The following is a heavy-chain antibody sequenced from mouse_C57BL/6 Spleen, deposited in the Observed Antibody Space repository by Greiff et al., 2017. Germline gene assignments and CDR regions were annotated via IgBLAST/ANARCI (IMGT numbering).Heavy chain of an antibody. CDR2: IHPNSSST. Sequence: VQLQEPGAELVKPGASVKLSCKASGYTFTSYWMHWVKQRPGQGLAWIGIIHPNSSSTNYNEKFKSKATLTVDKSSSTAYIQLSSLTSEGSRVNYCAKKLGFDVWGTGTTVTVSS. CDR3: AKKLGFDV. CDR1: GYTFTSYW. V-gene: IGHV1-64*01. J-gene: IGHJ1*03. D-gene: IGHD4-1*01.